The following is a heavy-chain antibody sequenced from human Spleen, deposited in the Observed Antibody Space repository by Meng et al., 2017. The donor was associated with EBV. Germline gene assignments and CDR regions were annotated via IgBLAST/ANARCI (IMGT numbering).Heavy chain of an antibody. J-gene: IGHJ4*02. Sequence: QVQVVQSGAEVKKPGSSVKVSCKASGGAFRYSAISWVRQAPGQGLEWMGGLIPDFSTPDYAPNYQDRVTITADESTSTAYMELNSLTTEDTAIYYCARESGRGYTPDFWGQGTLVTVSS. CDR1: GGAFRYSA. CDR2: LIPDFSTP. CDR3: ARESGRGYTPDF. D-gene: IGHD3-10*01. V-gene: IGHV1-69*01.